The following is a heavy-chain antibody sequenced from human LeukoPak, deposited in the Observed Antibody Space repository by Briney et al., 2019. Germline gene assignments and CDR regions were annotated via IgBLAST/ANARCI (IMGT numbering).Heavy chain of an antibody. CDR3: AKPIVATNLDWFDP. V-gene: IGHV3-23*01. Sequence: GGSLRLSCAASGFTFSSYAMNWVRQAPGKGLEWVSNISHSGGSTYYADSVKGRFTISRDNSKNTLYLQMSSLRAEDTAVYYCAKPIVATNLDWFDPWGQGTLVTVSS. D-gene: IGHD1-26*01. CDR1: GFTFSSYA. J-gene: IGHJ5*02. CDR2: ISHSGGST.